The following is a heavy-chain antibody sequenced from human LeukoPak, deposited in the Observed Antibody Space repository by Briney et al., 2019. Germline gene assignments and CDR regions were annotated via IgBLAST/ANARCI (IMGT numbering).Heavy chain of an antibody. V-gene: IGHV4-39*01. CDR3: ASPALTGDYYYYYYGMDV. CDR1: GGSISSSSYY. D-gene: IGHD7-27*01. J-gene: IGHJ6*02. CDR2: IYYSGST. Sequence: SETLSLTWTVSGGSISSSSYYWGWIRQPPGKGLEWIGSIYYSGSTYYNPSLKSRVTISVDTPKNQFSLKLSSVTAADTAVYYCASPALTGDYYYYYYGMDVWGQGTTVPVSS.